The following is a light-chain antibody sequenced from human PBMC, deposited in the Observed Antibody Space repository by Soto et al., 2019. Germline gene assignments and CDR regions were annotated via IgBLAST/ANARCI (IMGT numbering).Light chain of an antibody. CDR2: GTS. Sequence: EIVLTQSPGTLSLAPGERATLSCRASQSLDSRYFSWYQQIPGQAPRLLMYGTSSRATGIPDRFSGSGSGTDFTLTISRLEPEDFAVYFCQHYDASQWTFGQGTKVEI. CDR1: QSLDSRY. CDR3: QHYDASQWT. V-gene: IGKV3-20*01. J-gene: IGKJ1*01.